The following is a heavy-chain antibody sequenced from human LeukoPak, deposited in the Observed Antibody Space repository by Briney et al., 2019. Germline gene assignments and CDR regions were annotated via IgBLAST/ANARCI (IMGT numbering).Heavy chain of an antibody. J-gene: IGHJ4*02. D-gene: IGHD2-2*02. V-gene: IGHV3-23*01. CDR3: ARYQPLLYVLDY. CDR2: ISGSGGST. Sequence: PGGSLRLSCAASGFTFSSYAMSWVRQAPGKGLEWVSVISGSGGSTYYADSVKGRFTISRDNSKNTLYLQMNSLRAEDTAVYYCARYQPLLYVLDYWGQGTLVTVSS. CDR1: GFTFSSYA.